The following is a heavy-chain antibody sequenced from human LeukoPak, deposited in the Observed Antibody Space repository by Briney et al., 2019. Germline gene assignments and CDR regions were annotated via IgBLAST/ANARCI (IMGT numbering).Heavy chain of an antibody. Sequence: GGSLRLSCTASGFTFSSYAMSWVRQAPGKGLEWVSAISGSGGSTYYADSVKGRFTISRDNSKNTLYLQMNSLRAEDTAVYYCAKSGYSSGWLSDYWGQGTLVTVSS. J-gene: IGHJ4*02. CDR1: GFTFSSYA. CDR2: ISGSGGST. CDR3: AKSGYSSGWLSDY. D-gene: IGHD6-19*01. V-gene: IGHV3-23*01.